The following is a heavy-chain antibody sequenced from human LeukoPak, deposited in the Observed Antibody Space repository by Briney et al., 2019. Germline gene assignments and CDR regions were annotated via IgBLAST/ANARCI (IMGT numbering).Heavy chain of an antibody. CDR3: ARDGKVVPAASFDY. D-gene: IGHD2-2*01. J-gene: IGHJ4*02. Sequence: ASVKVSCKASGYIFSNYGISWVRQAPGQGLEWMGWISAHNGNTDYAQRFQGRVTMTTDTSTGTAYMELTSLRSDDTAVYYCARDGKVVPAASFDYWGQGTLVTVSS. CDR2: ISAHNGNT. V-gene: IGHV1-18*01. CDR1: GYIFSNYG.